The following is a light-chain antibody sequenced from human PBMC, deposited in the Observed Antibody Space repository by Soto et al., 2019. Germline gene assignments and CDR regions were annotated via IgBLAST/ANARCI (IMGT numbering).Light chain of an antibody. V-gene: IGKV1-5*03. CDR3: QQYKYYWT. CDR2: RAS. CDR1: QSIRSW. Sequence: DIQMTQSPSTLSASVGDRVTITCRASQSIRSWLAWYQQKPGKAPKLLIYRASNLESGVPSRFSGSGSETEFTLSITSLQPDDFATYYCQQYKYYWTFGQGTKVDIK. J-gene: IGKJ1*01.